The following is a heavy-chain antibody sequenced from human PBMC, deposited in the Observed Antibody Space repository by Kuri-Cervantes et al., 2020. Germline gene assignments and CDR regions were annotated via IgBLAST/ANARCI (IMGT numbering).Heavy chain of an antibody. Sequence: SETLSLTCTVSGGSISSGDYYWSWIRQPPGKGLEWIGSIYYSGSTYYNPSLKSRVTISVDTSKNQFSLKLSSVTAADTAVYYCARVGSRRASHFDYWGQGTLVTVSS. V-gene: IGHV4-39*01. CDR1: GGSISSGDYY. CDR3: ARVGSRRASHFDY. D-gene: IGHD2-15*01. CDR2: IYYSGST. J-gene: IGHJ4*02.